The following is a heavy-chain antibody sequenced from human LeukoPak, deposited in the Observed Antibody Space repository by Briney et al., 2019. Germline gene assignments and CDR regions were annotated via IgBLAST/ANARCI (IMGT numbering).Heavy chain of an antibody. Sequence: GGSLRLSCAASGFTFSNYWMHWVRQVPGKGLVWVSRINGEGSSTRYADSVKGRFTISRDNAKNTLFLQMNRLRAEDTAVYYCAKDPYGTRYFDYWGQGTLVTVSS. CDR1: GFTFSNYW. CDR3: AKDPYGTRYFDY. J-gene: IGHJ4*02. V-gene: IGHV3-74*01. CDR2: INGEGSST. D-gene: IGHD2-2*01.